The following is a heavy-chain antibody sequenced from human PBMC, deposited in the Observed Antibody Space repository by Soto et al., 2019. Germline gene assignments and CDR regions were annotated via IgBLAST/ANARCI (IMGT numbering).Heavy chain of an antibody. D-gene: IGHD3-22*01. CDR1: GFTFSSYW. CDR2: IKQDGSEK. Sequence: PGESLKISCAASGFTFSSYWMSWVRQAPGKGLEWVANIKQDGSEKYYVDSVKGRFTISRDNAKNSLYLQMNSLRAEDTAVYYCARDSYHYYDSSGDPFDYWGQGTLVTVSS. CDR3: ARDSYHYYDSSGDPFDY. J-gene: IGHJ4*02. V-gene: IGHV3-7*01.